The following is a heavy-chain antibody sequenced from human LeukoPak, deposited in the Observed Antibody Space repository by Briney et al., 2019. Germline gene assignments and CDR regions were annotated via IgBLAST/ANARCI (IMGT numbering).Heavy chain of an antibody. Sequence: ASVNVSCKASGYTFTSYGISWVRQAPGQGLEWMGWISAYNGNTNYAQKLQGRVTMTTDTSTSTAYMELRSLRSDDTAVYYCARYCSSTSCYGAFDIWGQGTMVTVSS. J-gene: IGHJ3*02. CDR3: ARYCSSTSCYGAFDI. CDR2: ISAYNGNT. V-gene: IGHV1-18*01. D-gene: IGHD2-2*01. CDR1: GYTFTSYG.